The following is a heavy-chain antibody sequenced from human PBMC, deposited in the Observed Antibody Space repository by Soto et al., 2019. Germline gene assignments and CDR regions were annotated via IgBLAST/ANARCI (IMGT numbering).Heavy chain of an antibody. J-gene: IGHJ6*02. Sequence: QVQLVQSGAEVRTPGASVEISCKASGYTFRSYGVQWVRQAPGQSLEWVGWSNGGNGFTKYSQELQDRVTITRDTAASTIYMELRGLTSDDTAVYYCARLSYSDALDVWGQGTTVTVSS. CDR1: GYTFRSYG. V-gene: IGHV1-3*02. CDR2: SNGGNGFT. D-gene: IGHD4-17*01. CDR3: ARLSYSDALDV.